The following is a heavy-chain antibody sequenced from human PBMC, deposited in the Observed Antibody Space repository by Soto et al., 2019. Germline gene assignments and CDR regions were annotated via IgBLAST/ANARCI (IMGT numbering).Heavy chain of an antibody. CDR3: VRAEARGNS. V-gene: IGHV3-74*01. CDR2: INTDGSST. Sequence: GGSLRLSCAASGFYFSGAWMHWIRQGPGRGLEWVCGINTDGSSTLYADAVKGRFTISRDNYENKLYLQMSSLRAEDTAVYYCVRAEARGNSLGQGTQVTISS. J-gene: IGHJ4*02. CDR1: GFYFSGAW. D-gene: IGHD3-16*01.